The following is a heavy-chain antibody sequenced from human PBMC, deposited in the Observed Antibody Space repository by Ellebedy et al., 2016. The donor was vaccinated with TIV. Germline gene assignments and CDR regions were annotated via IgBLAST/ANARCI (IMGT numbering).Heavy chain of an antibody. CDR2: IKQDGSEK. Sequence: GESLKISCAASGFTFSSYYMTWVRQAPGKGLEWVANIKQDGSEKYYVGSVKGRFTISRDNAKNSLYLQMNNVRAEDTAVYYCARPPFTGSPDYYYGVDVWGQGTTVTVSS. CDR3: ARPPFTGSPDYYYGVDV. J-gene: IGHJ6*02. D-gene: IGHD3-10*01. CDR1: GFTFSSYY. V-gene: IGHV3-7*03.